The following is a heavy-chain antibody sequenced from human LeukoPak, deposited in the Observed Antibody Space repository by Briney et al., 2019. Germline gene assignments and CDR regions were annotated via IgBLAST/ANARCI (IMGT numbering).Heavy chain of an antibody. CDR1: GFTFDDYA. J-gene: IGHJ3*02. V-gene: IGHV3-9*03. CDR2: ISWNSGSI. Sequence: GGSLRLSCVASGFTFDDYAMYWVRQAPGNGLEWVSGISWNSGSIGYADSVKGRFTISRDNAKNSLYLQMNSLRAEDMALYYCAKGIDYSVTTGASDIWGQGTMVTVSS. CDR3: AKGIDYSVTTGASDI. D-gene: IGHD4-11*01.